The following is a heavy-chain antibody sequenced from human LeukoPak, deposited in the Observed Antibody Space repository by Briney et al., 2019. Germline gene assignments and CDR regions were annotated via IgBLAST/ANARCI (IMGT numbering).Heavy chain of an antibody. J-gene: IGHJ6*02. D-gene: IGHD3-10*01. CDR1: GYSFTSYW. V-gene: IGHV5-51*01. CDR2: IYPGDSDT. CDR3: ARLPSTMVRGATGYYYGMDV. Sequence: PGESLKISCKGSGYSFTSYWIGWVRQMPGKGLEWMGIIYPGDSDTRYSPSFQGQVTISADKSISTAYLQWSSLKASDTAMYYCARLPSTMVRGATGYYYGMDVWGQGTTVTVSS.